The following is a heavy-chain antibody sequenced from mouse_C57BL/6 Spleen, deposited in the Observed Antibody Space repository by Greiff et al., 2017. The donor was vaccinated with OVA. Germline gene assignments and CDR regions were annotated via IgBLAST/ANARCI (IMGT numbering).Heavy chain of an antibody. J-gene: IGHJ2*01. CDR1: GYTFTSYW. CDR2: IDPSDSYT. V-gene: IGHV1-50*01. Sequence: QVQLQQSGAELVKPGASVKLSCKASGYTFTSYWMQWVKQRPGQGLEWIGEIDPSDSYTNYNQKFKGKATLTVDTSSSTAYMQLSSLTSEDSAVYYCAREVYFDYWGQGTTLTVSS. CDR3: AREVYFDY.